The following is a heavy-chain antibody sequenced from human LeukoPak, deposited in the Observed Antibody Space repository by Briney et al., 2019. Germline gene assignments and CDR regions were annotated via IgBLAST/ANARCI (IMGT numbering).Heavy chain of an antibody. J-gene: IGHJ4*02. CDR1: GGSFSGYY. CDR3: ARAQWLHYFDY. Sequence: SETLSLTCAVYGGSFSGYYWSWIRQPPGNGLEWIGEINHSGSTNYNPSLKSRVTISVDTSKNQFSLKLSSVTAADTAVYYCARAQWLHYFDYWGQGTLVTVSS. D-gene: IGHD6-19*01. V-gene: IGHV4-34*01. CDR2: INHSGST.